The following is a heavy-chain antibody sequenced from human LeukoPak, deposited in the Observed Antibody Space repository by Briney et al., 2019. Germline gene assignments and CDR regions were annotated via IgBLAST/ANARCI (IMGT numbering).Heavy chain of an antibody. CDR3: ARVWGIAAADAFDI. CDR1: GASISSSNYY. D-gene: IGHD6-13*01. CDR2: IYHSGST. J-gene: IGHJ3*02. Sequence: SETLSLTCAVSGASISSSNYYWGWIRQPPGKGLEWIGSIYHSGSTYYNPSLKSRVTISVDTSKNQFSLKLSSVTAADTAVYYCARVWGIAAADAFDIWGQGTMVTVSS. V-gene: IGHV4-39*07.